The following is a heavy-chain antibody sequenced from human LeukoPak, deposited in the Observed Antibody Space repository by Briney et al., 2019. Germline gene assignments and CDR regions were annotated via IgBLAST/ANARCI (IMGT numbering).Heavy chain of an antibody. D-gene: IGHD3-10*01. V-gene: IGHV1-69*13. J-gene: IGHJ4*02. Sequence: SVRVSCTASGGTFSSYAISWVRQAPGQGLEWMGVIFHIVGTANYAQKFQGRVTITADESTSTAYMELSSLRSEDTAVYYCASYGSGSYYAPYYFDYWGRGTLVTVSS. CDR2: IFHIVGTA. CDR3: ASYGSGSYYAPYYFDY. CDR1: GGTFSSYA.